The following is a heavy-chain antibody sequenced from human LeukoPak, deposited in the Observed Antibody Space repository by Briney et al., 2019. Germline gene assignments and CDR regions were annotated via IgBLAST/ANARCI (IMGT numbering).Heavy chain of an antibody. D-gene: IGHD2-15*01. J-gene: IGHJ4*02. CDR3: ARDRALAVPLSD. Sequence: GGSLRLSCVASGFTFSNLGMHWVRQAPDKGLEWVAGVSYDGSNKYYGDSVKGRFTISRDNSNNGLFLQLTSLRVEDTAVYFCARDRALAVPLSDWGQGTLVTVS. V-gene: IGHV3-30*13. CDR2: VSYDGSNK. CDR1: GFTFSNLG.